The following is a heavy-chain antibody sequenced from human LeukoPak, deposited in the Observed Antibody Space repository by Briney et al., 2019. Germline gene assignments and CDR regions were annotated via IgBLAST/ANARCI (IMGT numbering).Heavy chain of an antibody. CDR3: ARAEYSSSWIFDY. D-gene: IGHD6-13*01. CDR1: GFTFSSYW. V-gene: IGHV3-74*01. Sequence: GGSLRPSCAASGFTFSSYWMHWVRQVPGKGLVWLSRIDSDGSSTSYAESVKGRFTISRDNAKNTLYLQLNSLRAEDTGVYYCARAEYSSSWIFDYWGQGTLVTVSS. CDR2: IDSDGSST. J-gene: IGHJ4*02.